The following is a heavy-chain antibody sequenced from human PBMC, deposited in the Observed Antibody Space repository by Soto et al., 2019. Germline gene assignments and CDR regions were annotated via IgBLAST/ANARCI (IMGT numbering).Heavy chain of an antibody. CDR3: ARVAWQWLNIGWFDP. Sequence: SETLSLTCTVSGGSIISYYWIWIRQPPGKGLEWIGYIYYSGSTNYNPSLKSRVTISVDTSKNQFSLKLSSVTAADTAVYYRARVAWQWLNIGWFDPWGQGTLVTVSS. CDR2: IYYSGST. D-gene: IGHD6-19*01. CDR1: GGSIISYY. J-gene: IGHJ5*02. V-gene: IGHV4-59*01.